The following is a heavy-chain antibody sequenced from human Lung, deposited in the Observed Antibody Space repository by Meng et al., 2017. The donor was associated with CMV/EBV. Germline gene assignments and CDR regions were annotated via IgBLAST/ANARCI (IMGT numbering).Heavy chain of an antibody. CDR2: IYHSGST. V-gene: IGHV4-4*02. CDR3: ARADKVRFDY. J-gene: IGHJ4*02. CDR1: VGSRNITNW. Sequence: LLEATGQGWGKPWGPLSRTGCCCVGSRNITNWWSWVRQPPGKGLEWIGEIYHSGSTNYNPSLKSRVSISVDKSKNQCSLKLSSVTAADTAVYYCARADKVRFDYWGQGTLVTVSS.